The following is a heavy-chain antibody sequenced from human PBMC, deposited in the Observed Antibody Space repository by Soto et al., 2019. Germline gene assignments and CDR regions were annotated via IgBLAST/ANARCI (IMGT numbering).Heavy chain of an antibody. J-gene: IGHJ6*02. CDR2: ISGSGGST. CDR3: AKHGYCSSTSCYFGEYYYGMDV. CDR1: GFTFSSYA. D-gene: IGHD2-2*01. V-gene: IGHV3-23*01. Sequence: RLSCAASGFTFSSYAMSWVRHAPGKGLEWISAISGSGGSTYYADSVKGRFTISRDNSKNTLYLQMNSLRAEDTAVYYCAKHGYCSSTSCYFGEYYYGMDVWGQGTTVTVSS.